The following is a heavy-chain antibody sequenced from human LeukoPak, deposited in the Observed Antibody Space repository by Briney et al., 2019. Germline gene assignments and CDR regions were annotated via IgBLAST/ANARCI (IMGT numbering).Heavy chain of an antibody. V-gene: IGHV4-59*01. D-gene: IGHD1-26*01. CDR3: ARDTGGSYYY. Sequence: PSETLSLTCTVSGGSISSYYWSWIRQPPGKGLEWIGYIYYSGSTNYNPSLKSRVTISVDTSKNQFSLKLSSVTAADTAVYYCARDTGGSYYYWGQETLVTVSS. J-gene: IGHJ4*02. CDR2: IYYSGST. CDR1: GGSISSYY.